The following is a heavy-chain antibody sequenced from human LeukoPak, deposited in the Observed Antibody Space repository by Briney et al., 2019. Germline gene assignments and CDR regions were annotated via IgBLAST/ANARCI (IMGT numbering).Heavy chain of an antibody. CDR3: ARPMYSGNHPPSN. V-gene: IGHV3-21*01. Sequence: GGSLRLSCAASGFTFTIYIINWVRQAPGKGLEWVSSICSSSIYIYYADSVKGRFTISRDNAKNSLYLQMNSLRAEDTAVYYCARPMYSGNHPPSNRGQGNLVTVSS. J-gene: IGHJ4*02. CDR2: ICSSSIYI. D-gene: IGHD1-26*01. CDR1: GFTFTIYI.